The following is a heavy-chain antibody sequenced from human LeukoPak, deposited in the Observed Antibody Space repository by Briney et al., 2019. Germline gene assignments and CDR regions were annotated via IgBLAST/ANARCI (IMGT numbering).Heavy chain of an antibody. CDR3: ARDRRGYSHDY. V-gene: IGHV3-48*03. J-gene: IGHJ4*02. D-gene: IGHD5-18*01. CDR2: ISSSGSTI. CDR1: GFTFSSYE. Sequence: GGSLRLSCAASGFTFSSYEMNWVRQAPGKGLEWVSYISSSGSTIYYADSVKGRFTIFRDNAKNSLYLQMNSLRAEDTAVYYCARDRRGYSHDYWGQGTLVTVSS.